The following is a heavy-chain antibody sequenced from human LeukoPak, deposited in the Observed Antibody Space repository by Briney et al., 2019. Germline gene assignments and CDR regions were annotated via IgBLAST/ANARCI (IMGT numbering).Heavy chain of an antibody. CDR3: AKYQVDCSGHSAGTHYGMDV. CDR2: ISGSGGST. Sequence: GGSLRLSCAASGFTFSSYAMSWVRQAPGKGLEWVSAISGSGGSTYYADSVKGRFTISRDNSKNTLYLQMNSLRAEDTAVYYCAKYQVDCSGHSAGTHYGMDVWGQGTTVTVSS. D-gene: IGHD2-15*01. CDR1: GFTFSSYA. V-gene: IGHV3-23*01. J-gene: IGHJ6*02.